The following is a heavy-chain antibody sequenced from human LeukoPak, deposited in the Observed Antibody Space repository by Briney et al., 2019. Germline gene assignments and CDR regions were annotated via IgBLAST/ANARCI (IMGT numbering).Heavy chain of an antibody. D-gene: IGHD2-21*01. CDR2: ISSGGTFV. CDR3: ATLGCAGENCPRAGRALGGY. CDR1: AFTFSSNT. V-gene: IGHV3-21*01. J-gene: IGHJ4*02. Sequence: PGGSLRLSSTGSAFTFSSNTIHWVRQAPGKGLEWVSSISSGGTFVYYADSVTGRFTISRDNAGKFLYLQMHSLRAEDTAVYYCATLGCAGENCPRAGRALGGYWGQGTLVTVSS.